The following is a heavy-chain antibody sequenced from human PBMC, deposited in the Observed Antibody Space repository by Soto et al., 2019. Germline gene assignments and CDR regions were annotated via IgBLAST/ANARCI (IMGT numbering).Heavy chain of an antibody. Sequence: GGSLRLSCAASGFTFSSYAMSWVSQAPGKGLEWVSAISGSGGSTYYADSVKGRFTISRDNSKNTLYLQMNSLRAEDTAVYYCAKDFYDILTGYFLRGGFDPWGQGTLVTVSS. V-gene: IGHV3-23*01. CDR2: ISGSGGST. CDR1: GFTFSSYA. J-gene: IGHJ5*02. D-gene: IGHD3-9*01. CDR3: AKDFYDILTGYFLRGGFDP.